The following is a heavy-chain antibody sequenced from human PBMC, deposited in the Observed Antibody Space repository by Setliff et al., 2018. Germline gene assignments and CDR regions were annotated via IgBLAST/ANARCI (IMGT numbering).Heavy chain of an antibody. CDR1: GGTFSSYD. CDR3: ARDREYCSRTSCYIDY. CDR2: INGGNGNT. J-gene: IGHJ4*02. D-gene: IGHD2-2*02. Sequence: ASVKVSCKASGGTFSSYDISWVRQAPGQRLEWMGWINGGNGNTKYSQKFQGRITITRDTSASTAYMEMSSLRSEDTAVYYCARDREYCSRTSCYIDYWGQGALVTVSS. V-gene: IGHV1-3*01.